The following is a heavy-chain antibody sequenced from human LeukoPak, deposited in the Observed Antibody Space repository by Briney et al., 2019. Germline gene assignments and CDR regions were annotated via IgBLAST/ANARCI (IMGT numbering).Heavy chain of an antibody. D-gene: IGHD5-12*01. CDR3: ARVYSGYDYDHFDY. V-gene: IGHV4-59*01. Sequence: SETLSLTCTVSGGSISSYYWSWIRQPPGKGLEWIGYIYYSGSTNYNLSLKSRVTISVDTSKNQFSLKLSSVTAADTAVYYCARVYSGYDYDHFDYWGQGTLVTVSS. J-gene: IGHJ4*02. CDR1: GGSISSYY. CDR2: IYYSGST.